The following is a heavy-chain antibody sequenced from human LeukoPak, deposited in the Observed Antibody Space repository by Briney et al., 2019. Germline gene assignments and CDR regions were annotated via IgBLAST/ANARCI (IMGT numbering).Heavy chain of an antibody. CDR3: ARHASGSYREYFKH. CDR2: IYPGDSDT. D-gene: IGHD3-10*01. V-gene: IGHV5-51*01. Sequence: GESLKIFCKGSGYTFTSYWIAWVRQMPGEGLEWMGIIYPGDSDTRYSPSFQGQVTISVDKSINTAYLQWSSLKASDTAMYYCARHASGSYREYFKHWGQGTLVTVSS. J-gene: IGHJ1*01. CDR1: GYTFTSYW.